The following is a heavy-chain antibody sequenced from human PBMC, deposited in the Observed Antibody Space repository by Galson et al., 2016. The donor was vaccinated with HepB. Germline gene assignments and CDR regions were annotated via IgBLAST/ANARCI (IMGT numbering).Heavy chain of an antibody. CDR3: AKGDYYDSSGHFPFDY. V-gene: IGHV3-74*01. CDR1: GFTFSTYW. J-gene: IGHJ2*01. Sequence: SLRLSCAASGFTFSTYWMHWVRQPPGKGLVWVSRIDPDGGNTEYADSVKGRFTISRDNPKNTLYLQMNSLRAEDTAVYYCAKGDYYDSSGHFPFDYWGRGTLVTVSS. CDR2: IDPDGGNT. D-gene: IGHD3-22*01.